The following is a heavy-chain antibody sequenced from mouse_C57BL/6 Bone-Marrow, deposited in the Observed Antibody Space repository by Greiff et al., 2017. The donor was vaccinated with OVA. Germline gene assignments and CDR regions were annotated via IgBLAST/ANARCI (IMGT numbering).Heavy chain of an antibody. D-gene: IGHD4-1*02. Sequence: VQLQQPGAELVKPGASVKLSCKASGYTFTSYWMHWVKQRPGQGLEWIGMIHPNSGSTNYNEKFKSKATLTVDKSSSTAYMQLSSLTSEDSAVYDCASPTGTGAMDYWGQGTSVTVSS. J-gene: IGHJ4*01. CDR3: ASPTGTGAMDY. CDR1: GYTFTSYW. CDR2: IHPNSGST. V-gene: IGHV1-64*01.